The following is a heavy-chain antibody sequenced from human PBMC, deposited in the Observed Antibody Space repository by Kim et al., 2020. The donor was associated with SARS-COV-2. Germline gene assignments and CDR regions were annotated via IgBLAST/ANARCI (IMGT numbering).Heavy chain of an antibody. D-gene: IGHD3-3*01. V-gene: IGHV3-23*01. Sequence: GGSLRLSCAASGFTFSSYAMSWVRQAPGKGLEWVSAISGSGGSTYYADSVKGRFTISRDNSKNTLYLQMNSLRAEDTAVYYCAKDLWRTGDFWSGYPSRYYYYGMDVWGQGTTVTVSS. J-gene: IGHJ6*02. CDR3: AKDLWRTGDFWSGYPSRYYYYGMDV. CDR1: GFTFSSYA. CDR2: ISGSGGST.